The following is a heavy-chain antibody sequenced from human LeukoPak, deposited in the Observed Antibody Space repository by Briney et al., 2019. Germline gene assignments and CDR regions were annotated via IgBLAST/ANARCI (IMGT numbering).Heavy chain of an antibody. CDR1: GFTFSSYA. Sequence: HPGGSLRLSCAASGFTFSSYAMSWVRQAPGKGLEWVSAISGSGGSTYYADSVKGRFTISRDNSKNTLYLQTNSLRAEDTAVYYCAKDPQPYCSGGSCYLDYWGQGTLVTVSS. V-gene: IGHV3-23*01. CDR2: ISGSGGST. CDR3: AKDPQPYCSGGSCYLDY. J-gene: IGHJ4*02. D-gene: IGHD2-15*01.